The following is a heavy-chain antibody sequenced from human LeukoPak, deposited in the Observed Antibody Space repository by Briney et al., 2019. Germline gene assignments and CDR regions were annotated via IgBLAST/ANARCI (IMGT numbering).Heavy chain of an antibody. D-gene: IGHD3-22*01. CDR2: IKPNNGGV. CDR1: GYTFTGYN. CDR3: ARGYDRLIYYFDY. V-gene: IGHV1-2*02. Sequence: ASVKVSCKASGYTFTGYNIHWVRQAPGRGLEWMGWIKPNNGGVHYAQKFQGRVTMTRDTSISTAYMELSGLRSDDTAVYYCARGYDRLIYYFDYWGQGTLVTVSS. J-gene: IGHJ4*02.